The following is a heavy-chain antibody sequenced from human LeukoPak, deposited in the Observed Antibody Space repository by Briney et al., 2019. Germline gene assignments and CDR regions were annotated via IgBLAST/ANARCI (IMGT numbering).Heavy chain of an antibody. CDR2: IHSGGTT. V-gene: IGHV4-4*07. J-gene: IGHJ4*02. D-gene: IGHD6-13*01. CDR3: GRQENRIAAASAGY. Sequence: PSETLSLTCTVSGDSISDDYYTWMRQPAGKGLEWIGRIHSGGTTNYNPSLMSRVTLSIDKSKKHISLRLTSVTAADTAVYYCGRQENRIAAASAGYWGQGVLVTVSS. CDR1: GDSISDDY.